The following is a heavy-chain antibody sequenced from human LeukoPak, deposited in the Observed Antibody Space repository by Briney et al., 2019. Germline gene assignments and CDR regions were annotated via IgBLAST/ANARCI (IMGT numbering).Heavy chain of an antibody. CDR1: GFTFRSYN. J-gene: IGHJ4*02. D-gene: IGHD5-18*01. CDR3: ARHAYSFGQRTDY. V-gene: IGHV3-23*01. CDR2: IRGSGGIT. Sequence: GGSLRLSCAASGFTFRSYNMIWVRQAPGEGLEWVSTIRGSGGITYYADSVKGRFTISRDESKNTLYLQMNSLRAEDTAVYYCARHAYSFGQRTDYWGQGTLVTVSS.